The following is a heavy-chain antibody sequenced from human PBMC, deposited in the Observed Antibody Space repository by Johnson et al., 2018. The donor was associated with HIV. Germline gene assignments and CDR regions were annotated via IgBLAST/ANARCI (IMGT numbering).Heavy chain of an antibody. V-gene: IGHV3-15*01. Sequence: VQLVESGGGCAKPGGSLRLSCAVSGFSFTNAWVSWVRQAPGKGLAWVGHITRKADGATTDYAASVRGRFPISRDDSKNMLFLEMKNLKTDDTALYFCNTGQVNTIIGLITCQGPAFDFWGQGTLVTVS. D-gene: IGHD2/OR15-2a*01. CDR3: NTGQVNTIIGLITCQGPAFDF. CDR1: GFSFTNAW. CDR2: ITRKADGATT. J-gene: IGHJ3*01.